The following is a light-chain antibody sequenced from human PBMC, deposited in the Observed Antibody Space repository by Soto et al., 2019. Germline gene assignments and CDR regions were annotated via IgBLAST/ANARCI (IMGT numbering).Light chain of an antibody. Sequence: QSALTQPASVSGSPGQSITISCTGTSSDVGGYNYVSWYQQNPGTAPKVMIYEVSNRPSGVSNRFSGSKSGNTASLTISGRQAEDEADYYCSSYTTSGTPVFGGGTQLTVL. J-gene: IGLJ3*02. V-gene: IGLV2-14*01. CDR1: SSDVGGYNY. CDR2: EVS. CDR3: SSYTTSGTPV.